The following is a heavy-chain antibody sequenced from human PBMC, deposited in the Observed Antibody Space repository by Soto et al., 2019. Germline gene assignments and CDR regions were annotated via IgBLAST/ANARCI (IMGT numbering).Heavy chain of an antibody. Sequence: QVQLVQSGAEVKKPGSSVKVSCKSSGGTFSTYAISWVRQAPGQGLEWMGGIIPIFGTANYAQKFQGRVTIPADESTTTAYMEVISVRSEDTAVYYCARDEMVVATGSRTWHYYYGMDVWGQGTTVTVSS. CDR3: ARDEMVVATGSRTWHYYYGMDV. CDR1: GGTFSTYA. J-gene: IGHJ6*02. D-gene: IGHD2-15*01. CDR2: IIPIFGTA. V-gene: IGHV1-69*12.